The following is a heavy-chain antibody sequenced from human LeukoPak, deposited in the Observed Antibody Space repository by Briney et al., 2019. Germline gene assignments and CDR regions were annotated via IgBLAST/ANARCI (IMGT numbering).Heavy chain of an antibody. CDR3: ATGRDFDL. J-gene: IGHJ2*01. CDR2: IKSKPDGETT. CDR1: GFTFSNAW. V-gene: IGHV3-15*01. Sequence: GGSLRLSCAASGFTFSNAWMNWVRQAPGKGQEWVGRIKSKPDGETTDYAAPVKGRFTISRDDSKNMVYVQMNSLKTEDTAVYYCATGRDFDLWGRGTLVTVSS.